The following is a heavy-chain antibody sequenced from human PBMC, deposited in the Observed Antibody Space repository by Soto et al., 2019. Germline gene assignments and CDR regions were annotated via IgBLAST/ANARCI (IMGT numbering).Heavy chain of an antibody. Sequence: SETLSLTCAVYGGSFSGYYWIWIRQPPGKGLEWIGEINHSGSTNYNPSLKSRVTISVDTSKNQFSLKLSSVTAADTAVYYCARAPQVLAASPFDYWGQGTLVTVSS. V-gene: IGHV4-34*01. CDR2: INHSGST. CDR3: ARAPQVLAASPFDY. D-gene: IGHD6-13*01. J-gene: IGHJ4*02. CDR1: GGSFSGYY.